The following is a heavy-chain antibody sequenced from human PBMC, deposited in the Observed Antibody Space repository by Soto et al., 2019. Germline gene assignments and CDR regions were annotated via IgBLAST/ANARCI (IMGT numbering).Heavy chain of an antibody. J-gene: IGHJ4*02. CDR1: GGSISSSSYY. CDR2: IYYSGST. D-gene: IGHD6-19*01. CDR3: ARHSSGWETTPFDY. V-gene: IGHV4-39*01. Sequence: QLQLQESGPGLVKPSETLSLTCTVSGGSISSSSYYWGWIRQPPGKGLEWIGSIYYSGSTYYNPSLKSRVTISVDTSKNQFSLKLSSVTAADTAVYYCARHSSGWETTPFDYWGQGTLVTVSS.